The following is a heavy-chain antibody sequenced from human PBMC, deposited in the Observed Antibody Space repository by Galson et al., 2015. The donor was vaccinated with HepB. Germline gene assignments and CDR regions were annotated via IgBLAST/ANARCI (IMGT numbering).Heavy chain of an antibody. CDR2: IYSGGST. J-gene: IGHJ4*02. D-gene: IGHD6-19*01. CDR3: TIAVAGRFDY. Sequence: SLRLSCAASGFTVSSNYMSWVRQAPGKGLEWVSVIYSGGSTYYADSVKGRFTISRDNSKNTLYLQMNSLRAEDTAVYYCTIAVAGRFDYWGQGTLVTVSS. CDR1: GFTVSSNY. V-gene: IGHV3-53*01.